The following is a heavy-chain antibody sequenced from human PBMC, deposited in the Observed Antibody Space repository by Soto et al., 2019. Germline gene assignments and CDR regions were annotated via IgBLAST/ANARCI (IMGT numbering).Heavy chain of an antibody. CDR3: ATFLSSPSLDV. D-gene: IGHD2-2*01. CDR2: TYYNSKWYN. J-gene: IGHJ6*02. CDR1: GASVSSKSAA. Sequence: PSQTPSLTWAISGASVSSKSAAWNWIRQSGSRGLEWLGRTYYNSKWYNDYAVSVKSRITIYTDTAKMQFSLQLNSVTPKDSAVYYCATFLSSPSLDVWGQGTTVTVSS. V-gene: IGHV6-1*01.